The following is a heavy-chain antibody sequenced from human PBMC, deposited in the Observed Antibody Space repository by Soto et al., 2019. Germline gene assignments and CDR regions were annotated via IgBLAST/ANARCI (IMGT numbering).Heavy chain of an antibody. Sequence: EVQLVESGGGLVKPGGSLRLSCAASGFTFSNAWMHWVRQAPGKGLEWVGRIKTNFEGGTTDYPTPVKGRFTISRDDSRSTLYLQMNSLKTEDTAVYYCATDLQRSLAVHNDYWGQGALVTVSS. CDR2: IKTNFEGGTT. CDR1: GFTFSNAW. V-gene: IGHV3-15*07. J-gene: IGHJ4*02. CDR3: ATDLQRSLAVHNDY. D-gene: IGHD6-6*01.